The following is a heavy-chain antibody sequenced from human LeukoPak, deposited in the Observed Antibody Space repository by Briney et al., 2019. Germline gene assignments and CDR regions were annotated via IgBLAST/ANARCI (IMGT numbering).Heavy chain of an antibody. CDR1: GLTFSSYG. V-gene: IGHV3-23*01. CDR3: AKIQGYFDY. CDR2: ITGGGGTT. Sequence: GGSLRLSCEASGLTFSSYGVGWVRQAPGKGLQWVSAITGGGGTTYYADSVKGRFTISRHNSKNMLYLQMNSLRAEDTAVYYCAKIQGYFDYWGQGTLVPVSS. D-gene: IGHD1-1*01. J-gene: IGHJ4*02.